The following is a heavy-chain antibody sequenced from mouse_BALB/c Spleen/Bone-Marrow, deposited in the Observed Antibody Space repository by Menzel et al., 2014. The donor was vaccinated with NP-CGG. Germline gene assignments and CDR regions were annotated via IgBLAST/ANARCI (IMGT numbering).Heavy chain of an antibody. CDR3: AREGYDHAMDY. Sequence: VQLQQSGPGLVAPSQSLSITCTVSGFSLTIYGVHWVRQPPGKGLEWLGVSWAGGSTSYNSALLSRLTISKDISKSXVFLKMNSLQTDDTAMYYCAREGYDHAMDYWGQGTSVTVSS. D-gene: IGHD2-14*01. V-gene: IGHV2-9*02. J-gene: IGHJ4*01. CDR1: GFSLTIYG. CDR2: SWAGGST.